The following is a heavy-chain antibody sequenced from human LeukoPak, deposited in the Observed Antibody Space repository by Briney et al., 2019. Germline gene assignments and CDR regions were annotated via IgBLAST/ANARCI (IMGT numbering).Heavy chain of an antibody. CDR2: ISGSGDIT. CDR1: GFTFSSYG. J-gene: IGHJ3*02. D-gene: IGHD3-9*01. CDR3: AKIPDIYAFDI. V-gene: IGHV3-23*01. Sequence: GGSLRLSCAASGFTFSSYGTHWVRQAPGKGLEWVSAISGSGDITYYADSVKGRFTISRDNSKNTLYLHMNSLRAQDTAVYYCAKIPDIYAFDIWGQGTMVTVSS.